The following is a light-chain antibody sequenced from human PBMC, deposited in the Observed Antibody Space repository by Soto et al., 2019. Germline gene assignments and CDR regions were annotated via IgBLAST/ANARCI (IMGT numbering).Light chain of an antibody. J-gene: IGKJ3*01. Sequence: DIPMIQTPSSLSLSVGDRVTITCRATQDIRSYVAWYQQKPGKVPRLLIYAASTLQSGVPSRFSGSGSGTDFTLTINSLQPEDFATYYCQNYDRAPFTFGPGTKVEIK. CDR3: QNYDRAPFT. CDR2: AAS. V-gene: IGKV1-27*01. CDR1: QDIRSY.